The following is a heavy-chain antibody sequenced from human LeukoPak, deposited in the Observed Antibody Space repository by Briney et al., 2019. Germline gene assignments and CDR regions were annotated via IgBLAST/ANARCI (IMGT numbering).Heavy chain of an antibody. Sequence: SETLSLTCAVYGGSFSSYYWSWIRQPPGKGLEWIGEINHSGSTNYNPSLKSRVTISVDTSKNQFSLKLSSVTAADTAVYYCARHVPRGVGATTEIDYWGQGTLVTVSS. D-gene: IGHD1-26*01. V-gene: IGHV4-34*01. CDR3: ARHVPRGVGATTEIDY. CDR2: INHSGST. J-gene: IGHJ4*02. CDR1: GGSFSSYY.